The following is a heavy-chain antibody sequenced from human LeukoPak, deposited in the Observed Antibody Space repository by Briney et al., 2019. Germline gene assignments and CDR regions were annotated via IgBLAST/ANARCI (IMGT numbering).Heavy chain of an antibody. D-gene: IGHD1-26*01. CDR3: ARRTGSYRECDH. CDR1: GFTVSDHY. Sequence: PGGSLRLSCAASGFTVSDHYMDWVRQAPGKGLEWVGRTTNKANSYTTEYAASVKGRFTISRDDSKNSLYLQMNSLRTDDTAVYYCARRTGSYRECDHWGQGTLVTVFS. CDR2: TTNKANSYTT. J-gene: IGHJ5*02. V-gene: IGHV3-72*01.